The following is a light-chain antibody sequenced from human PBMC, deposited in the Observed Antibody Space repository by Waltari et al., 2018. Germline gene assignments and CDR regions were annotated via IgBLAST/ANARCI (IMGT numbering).Light chain of an antibody. Sequence: QSALTQPPSASGSLGQSVTISCTGTGSDVGGYKYVSWYQQYPGKAPKLLIYEVTKRPSGVPDGFSGSKSGNTAALTVSGLRAEDEGDYYCSSYAATNNVIFGGGTNLTVL. CDR1: GSDVGGYKY. V-gene: IGLV2-8*01. CDR3: SSYAATNNVI. CDR2: EVT. J-gene: IGLJ2*01.